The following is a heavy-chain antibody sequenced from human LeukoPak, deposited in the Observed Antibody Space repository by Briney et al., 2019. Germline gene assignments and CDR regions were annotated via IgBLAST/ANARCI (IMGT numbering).Heavy chain of an antibody. Sequence: GGSLRLSCAASGFTFSSYGMHWVRQAPGNGLEWVAVISYDGSNRYYADSVKGRFTISRDNSKNTLYLQMNSLRAEDTAVYYCAKDGRGYCSGGSCYLEYFQHWGQGTLVTVSS. CDR1: GFTFSSYG. J-gene: IGHJ1*01. V-gene: IGHV3-30*18. D-gene: IGHD2-15*01. CDR3: AKDGRGYCSGGSCYLEYFQH. CDR2: ISYDGSNR.